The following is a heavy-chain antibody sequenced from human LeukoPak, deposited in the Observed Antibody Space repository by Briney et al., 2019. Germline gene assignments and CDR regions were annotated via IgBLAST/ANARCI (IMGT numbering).Heavy chain of an antibody. CDR1: GFTFSTYG. J-gene: IGHJ4*02. Sequence: GGSLRLSCAASGFTFSTYGMSWVRQAPGKGLEWVSAVGSDGINTAYADSVKGRFTISRDNSKNTLYLQLRSLRAEDTAVYYCAKGLAAGSQYFDYWGQGTLVTVSS. D-gene: IGHD6-25*01. V-gene: IGHV3-23*01. CDR3: AKGLAAGSQYFDY. CDR2: VGSDGINT.